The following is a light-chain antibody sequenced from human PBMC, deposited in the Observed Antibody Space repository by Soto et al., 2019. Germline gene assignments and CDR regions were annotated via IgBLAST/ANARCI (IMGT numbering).Light chain of an antibody. V-gene: IGLV1-44*01. Sequence: SVLTQPPSASGTPGQRVTISCSGSSSNIGSNTVNWYQQLPGTAPKLLIYSNNERPSGVPDRFSGSKSGTSASLAISGLQSEDEADFYCAAWDDSLNAYVIGTGTKLTVL. CDR1: SSNIGSNT. CDR2: SNN. CDR3: AAWDDSLNAYV. J-gene: IGLJ1*01.